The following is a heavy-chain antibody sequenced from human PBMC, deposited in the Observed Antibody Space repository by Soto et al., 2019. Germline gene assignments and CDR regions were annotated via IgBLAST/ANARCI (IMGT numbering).Heavy chain of an antibody. CDR2: IYYSGST. D-gene: IGHD3-22*01. V-gene: IGHV4-59*01. Sequence: PSETLSLTCTVSGGSISSYYWSWIRQPPGKGLEWIGYIYYSGSTNYNPSLKSRVTISVDTSKNQFSLKLSSVTAADTAVYYCARGYYYDSSGYYNDAFDIWGQGTMVTVSS. CDR3: ARGYYYDSSGYYNDAFDI. J-gene: IGHJ3*02. CDR1: GGSISSYY.